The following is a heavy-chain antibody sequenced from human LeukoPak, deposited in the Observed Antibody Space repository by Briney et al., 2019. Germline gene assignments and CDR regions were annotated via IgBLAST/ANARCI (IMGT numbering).Heavy chain of an antibody. D-gene: IGHD3-9*01. CDR1: GFTFSSYS. CDR2: ISSSSSYI. J-gene: IGHJ6*03. Sequence: GGSLRLSCAASGFTFSSYSMNWVRQAPGKGLEWVSSISSSSSYIYYADSVKGRFTISRDNAKNSLYLQMNSLRAEDTAVYYCARLSPELRYFDWSYYYMDVWGKGTTVTISS. V-gene: IGHV3-21*01. CDR3: ARLSPELRYFDWSYYYMDV.